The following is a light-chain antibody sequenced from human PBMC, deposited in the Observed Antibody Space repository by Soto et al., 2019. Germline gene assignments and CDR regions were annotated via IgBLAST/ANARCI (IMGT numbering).Light chain of an antibody. Sequence: QSVLTQPPSVSGSPGQSVTISCTGTSSDVGSYNRVSWYQQPPGTAPKLMIYEVSNRPSGVPDRFSGSKSGNTAFLTISGLQAEDEADYYCSSYTSSSTLVFGGGTKVTVL. CDR3: SSYTSSSTLV. V-gene: IGLV2-18*02. J-gene: IGLJ2*01. CDR2: EVS. CDR1: SSDVGSYNR.